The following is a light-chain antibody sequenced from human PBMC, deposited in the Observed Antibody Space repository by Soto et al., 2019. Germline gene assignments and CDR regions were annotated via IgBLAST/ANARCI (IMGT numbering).Light chain of an antibody. CDR1: QRVAKKY. CDR2: DAS. CDR3: HQYASSPQT. Sequence: EIVLTQSPGTLSLSPGERATLSCRASQRVAKKYLAWYQQVPGQAPRLLIYDASKRATGIPDRFSGSGSGTDFTLTISRLEPEDFAVYYCHQYASSPQTFGQGTKVEIK. J-gene: IGKJ1*01. V-gene: IGKV3-20*01.